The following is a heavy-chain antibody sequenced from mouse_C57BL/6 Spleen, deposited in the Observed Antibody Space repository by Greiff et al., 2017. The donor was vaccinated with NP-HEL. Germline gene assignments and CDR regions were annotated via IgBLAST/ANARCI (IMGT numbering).Heavy chain of an antibody. CDR3: ARFYYGSSWYFDV. CDR2: ILPSIGRT. D-gene: IGHD1-1*01. V-gene: IGHV15-2*01. J-gene: IGHJ1*03. CDR1: DSEVFPIAY. Sequence: VQLQESGSELRSPGSSVKLSCKDFDSEVFPIAYMSWVRQKPGHGFEWIGGILPSIGRTIYGEKFEDKATLDADTLSNTAYLELNSLTSEDSAIYYCARFYYGSSWYFDVWGTGTTVTVSS.